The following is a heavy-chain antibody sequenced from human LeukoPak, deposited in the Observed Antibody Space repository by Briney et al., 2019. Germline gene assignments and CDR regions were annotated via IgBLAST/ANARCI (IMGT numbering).Heavy chain of an antibody. CDR2: INPNIPNTDDT. Sequence: ASVKVSCKASGYTLIDYYIHWLRQAPGQGLEWMGRINPNIPNTDDTDYAQNFQGRVTMTRDTSISPAFMELSRLTSDDTAVYYCARDLPSTSNWELDYWGQGTLVTVSS. CDR3: ARDLPSTSNWELDY. V-gene: IGHV1-2*06. CDR1: GYTLIDYY. J-gene: IGHJ4*02. D-gene: IGHD7-27*01.